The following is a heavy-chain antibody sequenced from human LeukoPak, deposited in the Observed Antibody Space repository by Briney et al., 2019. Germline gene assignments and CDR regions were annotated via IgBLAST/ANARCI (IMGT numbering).Heavy chain of an antibody. CDR1: GFTFSTFA. V-gene: IGHV3-23*01. D-gene: IGHD2-15*01. Sequence: PPGGSLRLSCAASGFTFSTFAMTWVRQAPGKGLEWVSLISGSGGITYYADSVNGRFTISRDNSKNTLCLQMHSLRAEDTAVYYCAARPGEVAVPFDYWGQGTLVTVSS. CDR2: ISGSGGIT. CDR3: AARPGEVAVPFDY. J-gene: IGHJ4*02.